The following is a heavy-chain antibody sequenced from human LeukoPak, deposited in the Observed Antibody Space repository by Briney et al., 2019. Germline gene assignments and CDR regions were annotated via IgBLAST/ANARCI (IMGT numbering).Heavy chain of an antibody. CDR3: ARAGGVAFDI. CDR2: INHSGST. CDR1: GGSFSGYY. J-gene: IGHJ3*02. D-gene: IGHD3-10*01. V-gene: IGHV4-34*09. Sequence: SETLSLTCAVYGGSFSGYYWSWIRQPPGKGLEWIGEINHSGSTNYNPSLKGRVTISVDTSKNQFSLKLSSVTAADTAVYYCARAGGVAFDIWGQGTMVTVSS.